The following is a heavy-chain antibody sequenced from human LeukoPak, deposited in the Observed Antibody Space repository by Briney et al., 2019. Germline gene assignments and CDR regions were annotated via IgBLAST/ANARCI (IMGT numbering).Heavy chain of an antibody. CDR1: GGSISSSNYY. Sequence: SETLSLTCTVSGGSISSSNYYWAWIRQPPGQGLEWIGSIYYRGNAYYNPSLKSRVTISVDTSKNQCSVSLSSLTAADTAVYYCAREEDRSGDWGQGTLVTVTS. CDR3: AREEDRSGD. D-gene: IGHD3-22*01. J-gene: IGHJ4*02. V-gene: IGHV4-39*07. CDR2: IYYRGNA.